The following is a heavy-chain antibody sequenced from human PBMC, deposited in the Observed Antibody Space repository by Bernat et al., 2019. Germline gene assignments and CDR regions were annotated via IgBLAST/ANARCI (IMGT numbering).Heavy chain of an antibody. J-gene: IGHJ3*02. Sequence: EVQLVESGGGLVQPGGSLRLSCAASGFTFSSYEMNWVRQAPGKGLEWVSYISSSGSTIYYADSVKGRFTISRDNAKNSLYLQMNSLRAEDTAVYYCARVIFWGGFKPDDAFDIWGQGTMVTVSS. CDR3: ARVIFWGGFKPDDAFDI. D-gene: IGHD3-3*01. V-gene: IGHV3-48*03. CDR2: ISSSGSTI. CDR1: GFTFSSYE.